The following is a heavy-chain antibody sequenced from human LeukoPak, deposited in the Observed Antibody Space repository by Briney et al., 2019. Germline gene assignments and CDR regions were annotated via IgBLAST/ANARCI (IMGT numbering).Heavy chain of an antibody. V-gene: IGHV4-4*02. CDR3: VRTPRD. Sequence: SETLSLTCAVSGASIISPYWLTWVRQPPGKGLEWVGEIYHDGNTNYNPSLKSRLSVSLDKSRNQFSLKLSFVTAADTAVYYCVRTPRDWGQGILVTVSS. CDR2: IYHDGNT. J-gene: IGHJ4*02. D-gene: IGHD2-21*01. CDR1: GASIISPYW.